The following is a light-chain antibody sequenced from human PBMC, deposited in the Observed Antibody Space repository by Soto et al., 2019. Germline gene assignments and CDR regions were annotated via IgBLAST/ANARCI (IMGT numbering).Light chain of an antibody. CDR3: QQYGRSLIT. J-gene: IGKJ5*01. V-gene: IGKV3-20*01. Sequence: EIAMTQSAGALSVSPGERATLSCRASQSVSTNVAWYQEKGGQAPRPLIYAASTRATGIPARFSGSGSGTDFTLTISRLEPEDFAVYYCQQYGRSLITFGQGTRLEI. CDR1: QSVSTN. CDR2: AAS.